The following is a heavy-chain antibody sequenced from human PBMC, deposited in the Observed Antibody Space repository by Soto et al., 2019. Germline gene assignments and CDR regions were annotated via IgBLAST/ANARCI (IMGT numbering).Heavy chain of an antibody. CDR2: IKQDGSEK. J-gene: IGHJ5*02. CDR3: ASNNWGTNWFDP. Sequence: GGSLRLYCAASGFNFSSYWMSWVRQAPGKGLEWVANIKQDGSEKYYVDSVKGRFTISRDNAKNSLYLQMNSLRAEDTAVYDCASNNWGTNWFDPWGQGTLVTVSS. CDR1: GFNFSSYW. D-gene: IGHD1-1*01. V-gene: IGHV3-7*01.